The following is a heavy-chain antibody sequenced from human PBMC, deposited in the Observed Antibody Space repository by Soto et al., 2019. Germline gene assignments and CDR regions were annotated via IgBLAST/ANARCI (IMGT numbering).Heavy chain of an antibody. CDR3: ATPFQRSGYHYDIWYFDL. J-gene: IGHJ2*01. Sequence: QVQLLESGGGVVQPGRSLRLSCAASGFTFSSYGMHWVRQSPDKGLEWVAVISHDGSTTYYAESVKGRFTISRDNSKNTLYLQMNSLRVGDTAVYYCATPFQRSGYHYDIWYFDLWGRGTLVTVSS. CDR2: ISHDGSTT. CDR1: GFTFSSYG. V-gene: IGHV3-30*03. D-gene: IGHD3-22*01.